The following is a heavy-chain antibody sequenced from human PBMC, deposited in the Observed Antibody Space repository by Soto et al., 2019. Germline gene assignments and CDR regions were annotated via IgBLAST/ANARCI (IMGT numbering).Heavy chain of an antibody. V-gene: IGHV4-34*01. CDR1: GGSFSAYY. J-gene: IGHJ4*01. CDR3: ARGEQYSGRIFDY. D-gene: IGHD1-26*01. CDR2: INHSGGT. Sequence: SETLSLTCAVYGGSFSAYYWSWIRQPPGKGLEWIGEINHSGGTSYNPSLKSRVTISVDTSKSQFSLKLNSVTPEDTAVYFCARGEQYSGRIFDYWGQGTLVTVSS.